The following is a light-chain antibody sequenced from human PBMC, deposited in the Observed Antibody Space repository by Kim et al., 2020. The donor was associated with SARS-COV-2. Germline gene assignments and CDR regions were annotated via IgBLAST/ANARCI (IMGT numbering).Light chain of an antibody. CDR3: QQLNSLPLT. Sequence: ASVGDRVTMTCRASQGASTYLAWYQQKPAKAPKLLIYAASTLQSGVPSRFSGSGSGTHFTLTISSLQAEDFATYYCQQLNSLPLTFGGGTKVEIK. J-gene: IGKJ4*01. V-gene: IGKV1-9*01. CDR1: QGASTY. CDR2: AAS.